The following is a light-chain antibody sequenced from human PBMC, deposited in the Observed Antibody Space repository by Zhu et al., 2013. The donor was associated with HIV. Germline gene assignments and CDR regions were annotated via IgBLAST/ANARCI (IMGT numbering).Light chain of an antibody. V-gene: IGKV3-20*01. Sequence: EIVLTQSPVTLSLSAGERATLSCRASQSVGNYLAWFQQKPGQAPRLVIYGASNRATGMPDRFTGSGSGTDFNLTINRLEPEDFAIYHCHQYGSSPVTFGGGTKVEI. CDR2: GAS. J-gene: IGKJ4*01. CDR3: HQYGSSPVT. CDR1: QSVGNY.